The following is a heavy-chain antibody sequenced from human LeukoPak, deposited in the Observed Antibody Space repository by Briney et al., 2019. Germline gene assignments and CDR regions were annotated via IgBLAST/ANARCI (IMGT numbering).Heavy chain of an antibody. CDR3: AKDLVIAAAGTD. D-gene: IGHD6-13*01. CDR1: GFSISSYW. V-gene: IGHV3-7*01. J-gene: IGHJ4*02. CDR2: IKQDGSEK. Sequence: PGGSLRLSCAGSGFSISSYWMAWVRQAPGRGLEWVAHIKQDGSEKNYVDLVKGRFTISRDNAKNSVYLQMNSLRVEDTAVYYCAKDLVIAAAGTDWGQGTLVTVS.